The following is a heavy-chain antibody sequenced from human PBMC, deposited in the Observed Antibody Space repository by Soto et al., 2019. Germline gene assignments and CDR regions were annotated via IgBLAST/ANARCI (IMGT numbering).Heavy chain of an antibody. J-gene: IGHJ4*02. V-gene: IGHV1-46*01. Sequence: QVQLVQSGAEVKKPGASVKVSCETSGYTFTNYYIHWVRQPPGQGLEWMGVINPSGGSPTYAQRFQGRVSMTGDTSTSTVSMELSSLRSEDTAVFFCARVSYGGYELDHWGQGTLVTVSS. CDR2: INPSGGSP. D-gene: IGHD5-12*01. CDR1: GYTFTNYY. CDR3: ARVSYGGYELDH.